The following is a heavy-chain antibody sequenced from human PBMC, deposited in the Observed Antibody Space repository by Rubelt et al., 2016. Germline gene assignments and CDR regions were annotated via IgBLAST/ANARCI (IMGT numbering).Heavy chain of an antibody. Sequence: LGGIGEINHSGSTNYNPALKSRVTISVDTSNNQFSLKLHTVTAADTAVYYCARYDYVWGRPQRSGTLDYWGQGTLVTVSS. J-gene: IGHJ4*02. D-gene: IGHD3-16*01. CDR2: INHSGST. V-gene: IGHV4-34*01. CDR3: ARYDYVWGRPQRSGTLDY.